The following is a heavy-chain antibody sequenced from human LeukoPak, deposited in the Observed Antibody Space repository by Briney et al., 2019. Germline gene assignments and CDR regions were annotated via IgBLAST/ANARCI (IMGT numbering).Heavy chain of an antibody. D-gene: IGHD3-3*01. CDR1: GGTFSSYA. CDR3: ARLRDDFWSGYYISLEASPLDY. V-gene: IGHV1-69*05. J-gene: IGHJ4*02. CDR2: IIPIFGTA. Sequence: GASVKVSCKASGGTFSSYAISWVRQAPGQGLEWMGGIIPIFGTANYAQKFQGRVTITTDESTSAAYMELSSPRSEDTAVYYCARLRDDFWSGYYISLEASPLDYWGQGTLVTVSS.